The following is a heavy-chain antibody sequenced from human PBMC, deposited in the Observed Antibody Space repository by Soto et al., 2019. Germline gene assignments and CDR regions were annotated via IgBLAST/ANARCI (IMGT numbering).Heavy chain of an antibody. CDR2: IYYSGST. D-gene: IGHD6-19*01. Sequence: SETLSLTCTVGGDSICSYYRSWIRQPPGKGLEWIGYIYYSGSTNYNPSLKSRVTISVDTSKNQFSLKLSSVTAADTAVYYCGRNIAVVGYYYYYGMDVWGQGTTVTVSS. V-gene: IGHV4-59*01. CDR1: GDSICSYY. J-gene: IGHJ6*02. CDR3: GRNIAVVGYYYYYGMDV.